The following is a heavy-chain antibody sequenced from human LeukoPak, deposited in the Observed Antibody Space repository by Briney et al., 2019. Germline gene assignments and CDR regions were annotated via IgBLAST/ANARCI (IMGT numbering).Heavy chain of an antibody. D-gene: IGHD5-24*01. CDR3: ARGRQMATTGGSFDY. CDR1: GYTFTSYC. V-gene: IGHV1-46*01. Sequence: ASVKASCKASGYTFTSYCMHWVRQAPGQGLEWMGIINPSGGSTSYAQKFQGRVTMTTDTSTSTAYMELRSLRSDDTAVYYCARGRQMATTGGSFDYWGQGTLVTVSS. J-gene: IGHJ4*02. CDR2: INPSGGST.